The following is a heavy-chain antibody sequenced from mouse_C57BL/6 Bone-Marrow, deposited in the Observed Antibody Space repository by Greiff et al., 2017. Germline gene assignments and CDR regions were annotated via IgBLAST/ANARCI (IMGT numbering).Heavy chain of an antibody. J-gene: IGHJ4*01. D-gene: IGHD1-1*01. CDR3: ARRITTVVATPYAMDY. V-gene: IGHV1-26*01. Sequence: VQLQQSGPELVKPGASVKISCKASGYTFTDYYMNWVKQSHGKSLEWIGDINPNNGGTSYNQKFKGKATLTVDKSSSTAYMELRSLTSEDSAVYYCARRITTVVATPYAMDYWGQGTSVTVSS. CDR1: GYTFTDYY. CDR2: INPNNGGT.